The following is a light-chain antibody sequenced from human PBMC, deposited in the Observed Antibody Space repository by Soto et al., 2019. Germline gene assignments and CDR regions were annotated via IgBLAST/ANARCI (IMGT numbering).Light chain of an antibody. J-gene: IGKJ1*01. CDR3: QQYGGAPRT. V-gene: IGKV3-20*01. Sequence: EIVLTQSPGTLSLSPGERVTLSCRASQTVASNFLAWYQQKPGQAPRLLIYGTSNRAAAIPDRFSGSGSGTDFTLSISRLEPEDVAVYYCQQYGGAPRTFGQGTKVEIK. CDR1: QTVASNF. CDR2: GTS.